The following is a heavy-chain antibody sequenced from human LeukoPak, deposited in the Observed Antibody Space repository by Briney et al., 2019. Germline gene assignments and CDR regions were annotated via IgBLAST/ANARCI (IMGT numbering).Heavy chain of an antibody. CDR1: GFTFTIYS. Sequence: ASVKVSCKASGFTFTIYSISWVRQAPGQGLEWMGWISGYNGNTNYAQKLQGRVTMTTDTSTSTAYMELRSLRYDDTAVYYCARVHMGAIDYWGQGTLVTVSS. D-gene: IGHD1-26*01. V-gene: IGHV1-18*01. CDR2: ISGYNGNT. J-gene: IGHJ4*02. CDR3: ARVHMGAIDY.